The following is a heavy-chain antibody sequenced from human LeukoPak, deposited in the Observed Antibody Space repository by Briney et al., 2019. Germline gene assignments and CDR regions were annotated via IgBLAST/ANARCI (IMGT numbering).Heavy chain of an antibody. CDR3: ARFHASVRDAFDI. D-gene: IGHD1-1*01. CDR1: GYTFTGYY. CDR2: INPNSGNT. Sequence: ASVKVSCKASGYTFTGYYMHWVRQAPGQGLEWMGWINPNSGNTNYAQKLQGRVTMTTDTSTSTAYMELRSLRSDDTAVYYCARFHASVRDAFDIWGQGTMVTVSS. J-gene: IGHJ3*02. V-gene: IGHV1-18*04.